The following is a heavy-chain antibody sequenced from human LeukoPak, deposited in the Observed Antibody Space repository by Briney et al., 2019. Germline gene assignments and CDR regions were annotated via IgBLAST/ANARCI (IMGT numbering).Heavy chain of an antibody. V-gene: IGHV3-11*01. CDR2: MSDNGNSI. D-gene: IGHD2/OR15-2a*01. J-gene: IGHJ4*02. Sequence: NPGGSLRLSCAASGFTFSDYYMTWIRQAPGKGLEWDSYMSDNGNSIYYADSVKGRFTISRDNAKNSLYLQMNSLRADDTAVYFCARVPQFYSPLDYWGQGTLVTVSS. CDR1: GFTFSDYY. CDR3: ARVPQFYSPLDY.